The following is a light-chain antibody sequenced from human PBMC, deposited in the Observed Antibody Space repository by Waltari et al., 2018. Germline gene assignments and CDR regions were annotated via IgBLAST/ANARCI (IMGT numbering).Light chain of an antibody. V-gene: IGKV3-15*01. Sequence: DIVITPAPTTLAVFPGESAPLSCRASQSVTNRLAWYQQKPGQAPRLLMYTASIRATGFPARFSGSGSGTEFTLTISSLQSEDFAVYYCQQYINWPPTFGQGTKVEI. CDR1: QSVTNR. CDR3: QQYINWPPT. CDR2: TAS. J-gene: IGKJ1*01.